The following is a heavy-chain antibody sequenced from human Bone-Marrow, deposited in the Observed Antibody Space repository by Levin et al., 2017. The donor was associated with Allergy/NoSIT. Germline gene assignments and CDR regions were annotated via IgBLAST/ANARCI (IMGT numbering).Heavy chain of an antibody. CDR3: VRGGAGSGYSMYGMDV. Sequence: SVKVSCKASGGDFRGQAISWVRQAPGEGLEWMGGIIPMFGTSNYAQNFQDRVTISADDSTNIAYLELSSLKSDDTAVYYCVRGGAGSGYSMYGMDVWGQGTTVTVAS. V-gene: IGHV1-69*13. J-gene: IGHJ6*02. CDR2: IIPMFGTS. D-gene: IGHD6-25*01. CDR1: GGDFRGQA.